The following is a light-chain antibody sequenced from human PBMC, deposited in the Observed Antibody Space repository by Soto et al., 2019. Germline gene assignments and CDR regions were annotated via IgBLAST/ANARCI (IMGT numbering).Light chain of an antibody. CDR3: HQYGSSPLT. CDR2: EAS. V-gene: IGKV3-20*01. CDR1: QSVTSSY. Sequence: EIVLTQSPGTLSLSPGDRATLSCRASQSVTSSYLAWFQQKPGQAPRLLIYEASSRATGIPDRFSGSASGTDFTLTINRLEPEDFAVYSCHQYGSSPLTFGQGTKLEIK. J-gene: IGKJ2*01.